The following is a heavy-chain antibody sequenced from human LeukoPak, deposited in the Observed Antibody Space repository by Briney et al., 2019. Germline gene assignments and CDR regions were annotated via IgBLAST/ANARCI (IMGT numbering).Heavy chain of an antibody. CDR2: INHSGST. D-gene: IGHD3-10*01. CDR3: ARNRADGSGTYYQKNPLNFDS. J-gene: IGHJ4*02. V-gene: IGHV4-34*01. CDR1: SGSFSGYY. Sequence: PSETLSLTCAVYSGSFSGYYWSWIRQSPGKGLEWIGEINHSGSTNYNPSLKSRITVSVDTSKNQFSLKLRSVTAADTAMSYCARNRADGSGTYYQKNPLNFDSWGQGTLVTVSS.